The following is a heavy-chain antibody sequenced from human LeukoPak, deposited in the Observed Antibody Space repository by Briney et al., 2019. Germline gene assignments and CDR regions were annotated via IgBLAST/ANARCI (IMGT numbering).Heavy chain of an antibody. CDR1: GYTLTELS. D-gene: IGHD5-24*01. J-gene: IGHJ4*02. V-gene: IGHV1-24*01. CDR3: ATFFTDRDGYNAAYFDY. CDR2: FDPEDGET. Sequence: GASVKVSCKVSGYTLTELSMHWVRRAPGKGLEWMGGFDPEDGETIYAQKFQGRVTMTEDTSTDTAYMELSSLRSEDTAVYYCATFFTDRDGYNAAYFDYWGQGTLVTVSS.